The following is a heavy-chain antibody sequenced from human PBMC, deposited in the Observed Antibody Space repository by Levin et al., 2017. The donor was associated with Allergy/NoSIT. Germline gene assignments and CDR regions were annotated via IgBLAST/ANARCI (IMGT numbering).Heavy chain of an antibody. CDR2: ISAYNGNT. CDR1: GYTFTSYG. J-gene: IGHJ3*02. Sequence: GASVKVSCKASGYTFTSYGISWVRQAPGQGLEWMGWISAYNGNTNYAQKLQGRVTMTTDTSTSTAYMELRSLRSYDTAVYYCARDVGETAIDAFDIWGQGTMVTVSS. V-gene: IGHV1-18*01. D-gene: IGHD2-21*02. CDR3: ARDVGETAIDAFDI.